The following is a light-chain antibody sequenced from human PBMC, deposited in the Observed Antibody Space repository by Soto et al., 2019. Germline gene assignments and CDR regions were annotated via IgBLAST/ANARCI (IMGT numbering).Light chain of an antibody. Sequence: EIVMTQSPVTLSVSPGERATLSCRASQSVTTNLAWYQQKPGQAPRLLIYGASTRGTGIPDRFSGSGSGTEFTLTISSLQSEDFAIYYCQQYYNWPRTFGQGTKVETK. CDR1: QSVTTN. CDR3: QQYYNWPRT. V-gene: IGKV3-15*01. J-gene: IGKJ1*01. CDR2: GAS.